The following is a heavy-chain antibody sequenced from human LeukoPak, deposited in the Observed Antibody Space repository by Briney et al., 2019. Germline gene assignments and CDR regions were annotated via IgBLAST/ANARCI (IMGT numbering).Heavy chain of an antibody. CDR3: ARGPPRGIVATILHVNYYYYMDV. CDR2: MNPNSGNT. CDR1: GYTFTGYY. J-gene: IGHJ6*03. D-gene: IGHD5-12*01. Sequence: ASVKVSCKASGYTFTGYYMHWVRQATGQGLEWMGWMNPNSGNTGYAQKFQGRVTMTRNTSISTAYMELSSLRSEDTAVYYCARGPPRGIVATILHVNYYYYMDVWGKGTTVTVSS. V-gene: IGHV1-8*02.